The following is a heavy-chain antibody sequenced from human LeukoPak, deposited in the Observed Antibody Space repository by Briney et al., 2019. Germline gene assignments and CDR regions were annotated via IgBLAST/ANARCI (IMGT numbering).Heavy chain of an antibody. D-gene: IGHD3-10*01. J-gene: IGHJ4*02. V-gene: IGHV1-69*01. Sequence: SVKVSCKASGGTFSSYAISWVRQAPGQGLEWMGGIIPIFGTANYAQKFQGRVTITADESTSTAYMELSSLRSEDTAVYYCATSFGEFLYFDYWGQGTLVSVSS. CDR1: GGTFSSYA. CDR3: ATSFGEFLYFDY. CDR2: IIPIFGTA.